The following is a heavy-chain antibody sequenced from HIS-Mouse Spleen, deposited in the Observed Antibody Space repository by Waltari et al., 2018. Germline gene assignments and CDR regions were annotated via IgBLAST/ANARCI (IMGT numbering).Heavy chain of an antibody. CDR2: ISNDGSNK. J-gene: IGHJ4*02. CDR3: AKWGSPSSIAARTFDY. D-gene: IGHD6-6*01. CDR1: GFTFSSYG. Sequence: QVQLVESGGGVVQPGRSLRLSCAASGFTFSSYGMHWVRQAPGKGLEWLAVISNDGSNKYYADSVKGRFTISRDNSKNTLYLQMNSLRAEDTAVYYCAKWGSPSSIAARTFDYWGQGTLVTVSS. V-gene: IGHV3-30*18.